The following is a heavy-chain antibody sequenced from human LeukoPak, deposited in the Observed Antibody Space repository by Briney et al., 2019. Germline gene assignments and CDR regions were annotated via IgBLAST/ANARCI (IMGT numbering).Heavy chain of an antibody. D-gene: IGHD5-18*01. CDR2: MNPNSGNT. V-gene: IGHV1-8*01. J-gene: IGHJ3*02. Sequence: ASVKVSCKASGYTFTSYDINWVRQATGQGLAWMGWMNPNSGNTGYAQKFQGRVTMTRNTSISTAYMELSSLRSEDTAVYYCARVIGDVDTGVYDAFDIWGQGTMVTVSS. CDR3: ARVIGDVDTGVYDAFDI. CDR1: GYTFTSYD.